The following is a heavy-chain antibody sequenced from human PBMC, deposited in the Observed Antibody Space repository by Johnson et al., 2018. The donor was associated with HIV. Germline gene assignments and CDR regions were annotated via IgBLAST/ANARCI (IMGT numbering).Heavy chain of an antibody. CDR1: GFTFSSYA. J-gene: IGHJ3*02. D-gene: IGHD1-26*01. CDR3: AKDYRWSTGVGAGGGGDAFDI. CDR2: ISSSGRTI. Sequence: VQLVESGGGVVQPGRSLRLSCAASGFTFSSYAMHWVRQAPGKGLEWVSYISSSGRTIYYADPVKGRFTIPSVTAKNSLYLQMNSLRAEDTAVYYCAKDYRWSTGVGAGGGGDAFDIWGQGTMVTVSS. V-gene: IGHV3-48*04.